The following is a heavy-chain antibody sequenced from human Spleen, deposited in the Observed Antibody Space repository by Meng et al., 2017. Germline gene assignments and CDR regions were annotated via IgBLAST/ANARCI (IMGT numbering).Heavy chain of an antibody. CDR3: ARVKSTIAVTGRNMLPDY. CDR2: INPNTGGT. V-gene: IGHV1-2*02. Sequence: ASVKVSCKASGYTFTGYFIYWVRQAPGQGLQWMGWINPNTGGTNYAQMFQGRVTMTRDTSVSTAYMELSSLRSDDTAIYYCARVKSTIAVTGRNMLPDYWGQGTVVTVSS. D-gene: IGHD6-19*01. J-gene: IGHJ4*02. CDR1: GYTFTGYF.